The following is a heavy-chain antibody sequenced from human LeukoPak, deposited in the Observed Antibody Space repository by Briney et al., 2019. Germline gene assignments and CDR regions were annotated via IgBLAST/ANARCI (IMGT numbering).Heavy chain of an antibody. J-gene: IGHJ4*02. CDR2: IKQDGSEK. D-gene: IGHD3-22*01. CDR3: ARVRAWDYYDSSGYYFYN. V-gene: IGHV3-7*01. CDR1: GFIFSDYY. Sequence: PGGSLRLSCAASGFIFSDYYMSWIRQAPGKGLEWVANIKQDGSEKYYVDSVKGRFTISRDNAKNSLYLQMNSLRAEDTAVYYCARVRAWDYYDSSGYYFYNWGQGTLVTVSS.